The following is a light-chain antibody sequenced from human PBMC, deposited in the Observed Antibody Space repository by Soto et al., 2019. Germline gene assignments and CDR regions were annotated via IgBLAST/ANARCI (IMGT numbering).Light chain of an antibody. V-gene: IGKV1-5*01. CDR1: QSITTW. CDR2: DVS. J-gene: IGKJ1*01. Sequence: DIQMTLSPSTLSANEGDSVTITCRASQSITTWLAWYQQRPGKAPKLLIYDVSSLQSGVPSRFSGSGSGTEFTLTISSLQPDDFATYYCQHYKMYSPWTFGHGANVDI. CDR3: QHYKMYSPWT.